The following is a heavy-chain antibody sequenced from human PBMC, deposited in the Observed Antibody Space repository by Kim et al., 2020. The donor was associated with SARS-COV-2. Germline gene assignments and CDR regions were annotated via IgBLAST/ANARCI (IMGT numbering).Heavy chain of an antibody. J-gene: IGHJ6*02. V-gene: IGHV3-48*02. CDR3: AMTGDYYYGMDV. Sequence: YYADSVKVLFTVSRDNAKNSLYLQMNSLRDEDTAVYYCAMTGDYYYGMDVWGQGTTVTVSS. D-gene: IGHD3-10*01.